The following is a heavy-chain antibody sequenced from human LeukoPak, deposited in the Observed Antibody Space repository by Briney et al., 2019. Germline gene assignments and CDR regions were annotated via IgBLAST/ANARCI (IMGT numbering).Heavy chain of an antibody. CDR3: VAGTTRRLDGY. D-gene: IGHD1-14*01. J-gene: IGHJ4*02. CDR1: GGSFSGYY. V-gene: IGHV4-34*01. Sequence: SETLSLTCAVYGGSFSGYYCSWIRQPPGKGLEWIGEINHSGSTNYNPSLKSRVTISVDTSKNQFSLKLSSVTAADTAVYYCVAGTTRRLDGYWGQGTLVTVSS. CDR2: INHSGST.